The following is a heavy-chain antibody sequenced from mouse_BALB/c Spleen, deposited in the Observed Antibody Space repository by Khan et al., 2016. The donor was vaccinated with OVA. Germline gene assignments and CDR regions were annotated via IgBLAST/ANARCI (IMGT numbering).Heavy chain of an antibody. V-gene: IGHV2-3*01. J-gene: IGHJ4*01. CDR2: IWGDGST. D-gene: IGHD1-1*01. Sequence: QVQLKESGPGLVAPSQSLSITCTVSGFSLSSYGVNWVRQPPGKGLEWLGVIWGDGSTNYHSALVSRLIISKDNSKSQVFLKLNGLQTDDTAAYDCAKFTTDYYSMDYWGQGTSVTVSS. CDR3: AKFTTDYYSMDY. CDR1: GFSLSSYG.